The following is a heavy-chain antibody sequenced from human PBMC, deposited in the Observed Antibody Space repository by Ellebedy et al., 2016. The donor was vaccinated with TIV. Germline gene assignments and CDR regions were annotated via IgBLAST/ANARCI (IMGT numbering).Heavy chain of an antibody. V-gene: IGHV3-33*08. CDR3: ARDAATLRLDY. CDR2: IWSDGSKN. CDR1: GFTFDDYG. J-gene: IGHJ4*02. Sequence: GGSLRLXXTASGFTFDDYGMHWVRQAPGKGLEWVAMIWSDGSKNYYADSVKGRFTTSRDNSKNTVYLEMDSLRADDTAVYYCARDAATLRLDYWGQGTLVSVSS. D-gene: IGHD6-25*01.